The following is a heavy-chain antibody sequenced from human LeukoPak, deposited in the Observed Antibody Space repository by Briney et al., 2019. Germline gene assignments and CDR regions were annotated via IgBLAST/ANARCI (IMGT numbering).Heavy chain of an antibody. CDR3: AKGRGRMTVVTIDASDI. D-gene: IGHD4-23*01. V-gene: IGHV3-30*18. CDR2: ISYDGSNK. CDR1: GFTFSSYG. J-gene: IGHJ3*02. Sequence: PGGSLRLSCAASGFTFSSYGMHWVRQAPGKGLEWVAVISYDGSNKYYADSVKGRFTISRDNSKNTLYLQMNSLRAEDTAVYYCAKGRGRMTVVTIDASDIWGQGTMVTVSS.